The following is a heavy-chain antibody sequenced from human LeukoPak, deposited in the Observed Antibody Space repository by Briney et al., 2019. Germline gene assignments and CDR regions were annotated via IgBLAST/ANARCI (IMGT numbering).Heavy chain of an antibody. D-gene: IGHD3-10*01. CDR2: IRYDGSNK. V-gene: IGHV3-30*02. CDR3: AKGLLWFGESTRDHFDY. J-gene: IGHJ4*02. Sequence: GGSLRLSCAASGFTFSSYGMHWVRQAPGKGLEWVAFIRYDGSNKYYADSVKGRFTISRDNSKNTLYLQMNSLRAEDTAVYYCAKGLLWFGESTRDHFDYWGQGTLVTVSS. CDR1: GFTFSSYG.